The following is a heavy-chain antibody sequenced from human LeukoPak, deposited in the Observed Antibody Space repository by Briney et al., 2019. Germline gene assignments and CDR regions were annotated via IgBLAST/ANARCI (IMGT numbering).Heavy chain of an antibody. J-gene: IGHJ6*02. CDR2: IKQDGSEK. CDR1: GFTFSTYW. D-gene: IGHD6-13*01. V-gene: IGHV3-7*05. CDR3: ARDPYSSSWSYGMDV. Sequence: PGGSLRLSCTASGFTFSTYWMSWVRQTPEKGLEWVANIKQDGSEKVYVDSVKGRFTISRDNAKSSLYLQKNSLRAEDTAVYYCARDPYSSSWSYGMDVWGQGTTVTVSS.